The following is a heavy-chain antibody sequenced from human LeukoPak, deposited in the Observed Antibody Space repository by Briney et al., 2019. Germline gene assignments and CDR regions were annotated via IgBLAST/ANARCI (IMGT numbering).Heavy chain of an antibody. D-gene: IGHD6-19*01. V-gene: IGHV3-43*02. J-gene: IGHJ4*02. CDR3: AKDIGSGWDFDY. CDR2: INGDAGTR. Sequence: GGSLRLSCAASGVTFDDYAMHWVRQPPGKGLEWVSLINGDAGTRYYADSVKGRFTISRDNSKNSLYLQMSSLTTEDTALYYCAKDIGSGWDFDYWGQGTLVTVSS. CDR1: GVTFDDYA.